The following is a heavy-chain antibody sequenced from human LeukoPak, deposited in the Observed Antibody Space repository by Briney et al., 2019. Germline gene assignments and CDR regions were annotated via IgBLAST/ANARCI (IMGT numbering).Heavy chain of an antibody. CDR2: INHSGST. CDR1: GGSFSGYY. Sequence: PSETLSLTCAVYGGSFSGYYWSWIRQPAGKGLEWIGEINHSGSTNYNPSLKSRVTISVDTSKNQFSLRLSSVTAADTAVYYCARVVMDFDSSSYYSRYFQHWGQGTLVTVSS. J-gene: IGHJ1*01. D-gene: IGHD3-22*01. CDR3: ARVVMDFDSSSYYSRYFQH. V-gene: IGHV4-34*01.